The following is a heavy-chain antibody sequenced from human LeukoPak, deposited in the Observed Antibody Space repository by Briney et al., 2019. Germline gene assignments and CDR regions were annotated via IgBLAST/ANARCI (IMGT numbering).Heavy chain of an antibody. D-gene: IGHD1-1*01. J-gene: IGHJ4*02. CDR2: ISAYNGDT. V-gene: IGHV1-18*01. CDR1: GYTFTSYD. Sequence: ASVKVSRKASGYTFTSYDINWVRQAPGQGLEWMGWISAYNGDTNYAQKFQGRVTMTTDTSTTTAYMELRSLRSDDTAVYYCARDFPFQLAMKKSYYFDYWGQGTLVTVSS. CDR3: ARDFPFQLAMKKSYYFDY.